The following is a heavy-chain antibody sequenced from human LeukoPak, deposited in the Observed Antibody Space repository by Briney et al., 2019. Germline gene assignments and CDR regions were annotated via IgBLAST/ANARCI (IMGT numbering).Heavy chain of an antibody. CDR3: AKAEVGAPDY. CDR2: ISGSGNTI. CDR1: GFTFSDFY. J-gene: IGHJ4*02. D-gene: IGHD1-26*01. Sequence: GGSLRLSCAASGFTFSDFYISWIRQAPGKGLEWVSYISGSGNTIYYDDSVKGRFTISRDNAKNSLYLQMSSLRAEDTAVYYCAKAEVGAPDYWGQGTLVTVSS. V-gene: IGHV3-11*01.